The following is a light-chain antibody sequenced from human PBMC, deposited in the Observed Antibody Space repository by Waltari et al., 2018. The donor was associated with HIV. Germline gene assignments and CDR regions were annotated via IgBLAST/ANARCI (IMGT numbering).Light chain of an antibody. Sequence: SYELTQSPSVSVSPGQTVSITCPGDKLGHQLGKKTVCWYHQQPGQPPVMVIYQDTKRPSWISERFSGSNSGNTATLTISGTQSMDEADYYCQAWDSSTWVFGGGTKLTVL. V-gene: IGLV3-1*01. CDR3: QAWDSSTWV. J-gene: IGLJ2*01. CDR2: QDT. CDR1: KLGHQLGKKT.